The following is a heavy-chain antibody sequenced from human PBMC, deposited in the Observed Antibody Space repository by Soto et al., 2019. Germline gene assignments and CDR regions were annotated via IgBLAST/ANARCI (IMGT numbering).Heavy chain of an antibody. CDR1: GGCISGYC. CDR2: IYYSGST. D-gene: IGHD6-13*01. Sequence: PSQTQSVTSNVGGGCISGYCWSGIRQPPRRGLEWIWYIYYSGSTNYNPSLKSRLTVSVDTSKNQFSLKLSSVTAADTPAYYCAREEAAGTAGYDYGMDVWGQGTTVAVYS. CDR3: AREEAAGTAGYDYGMDV. V-gene: IGHV4-59*01. J-gene: IGHJ6*02.